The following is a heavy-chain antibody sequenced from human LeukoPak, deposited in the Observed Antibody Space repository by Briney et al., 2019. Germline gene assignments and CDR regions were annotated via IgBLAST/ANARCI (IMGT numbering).Heavy chain of an antibody. V-gene: IGHV1-2*06. Sequence: GASVRLSCKASGYTFTGYYMHWVRQAPGQGFEWMGRINPNSGGTNYAQKFQGRVTMTRDTSISTAYMELSRLRSDDTAVYYCARLDYSNAYYYGMDVWGQGTTVTVSS. J-gene: IGHJ6*02. CDR2: INPNSGGT. D-gene: IGHD4-11*01. CDR3: ARLDYSNAYYYGMDV. CDR1: GYTFTGYY.